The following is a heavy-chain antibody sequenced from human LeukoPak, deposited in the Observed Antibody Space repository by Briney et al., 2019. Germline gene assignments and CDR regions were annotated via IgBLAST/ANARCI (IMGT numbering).Heavy chain of an antibody. Sequence: QTLSLTCTVSGASITSDIFYWNWIRQSPGKGLEWIGAIHNSRGTSYNPSLESRLTISVDPSENKFFLKMTSVTDADTATYYCGKVGGNTNSWGQGTLVTVSS. CDR1: GASITSDIFY. CDR2: IHNSRGT. D-gene: IGHD4-23*01. J-gene: IGHJ4*02. CDR3: GKVGGNTNS. V-gene: IGHV4-30-4*01.